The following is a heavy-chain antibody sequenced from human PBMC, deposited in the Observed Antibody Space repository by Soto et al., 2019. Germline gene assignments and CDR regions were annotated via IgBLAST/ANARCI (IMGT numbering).Heavy chain of an antibody. CDR1: GGSISSGGYS. V-gene: IGHV4-30-2*01. CDR3: ARGPPFY. CDR2: IYHSGST. J-gene: IGHJ4*02. Sequence: QLQLQESGSGLVKPSQTLSLTCAVSGGSISSGGYSWGWIRQPPGKGLERIGYIYHSGSTYYNPSLNRRVTTSVDGSTHQFSLKLSSVTAADTAVYYSARGPPFYWGQGTLVTVSS.